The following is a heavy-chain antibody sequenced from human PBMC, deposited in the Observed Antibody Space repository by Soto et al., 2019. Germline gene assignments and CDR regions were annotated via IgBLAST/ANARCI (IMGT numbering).Heavy chain of an antibody. D-gene: IGHD3-16*02. CDR2: INPSDGRT. Sequence: QVQLVQSGSEVKKPGASVKISCKTSGYTFTTYYIHWVRQAPGQGLEWMGIINPSDGRTTYPKKFKGRVTMTMSTSTSTVYMELSSLRSDDTAVYYCARLGELSFRNVWGQGALITVSS. CDR3: ARLGELSFRNV. J-gene: IGHJ4*02. CDR1: GYTFTTYY. V-gene: IGHV1-46*03.